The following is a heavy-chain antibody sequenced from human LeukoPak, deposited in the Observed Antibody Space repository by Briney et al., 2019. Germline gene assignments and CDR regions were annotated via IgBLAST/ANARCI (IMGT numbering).Heavy chain of an antibody. J-gene: IGHJ4*02. D-gene: IGHD4-17*01. CDR1: GFTFSSYV. CDR2: ISSSSTYM. CDR3: ARGDLESTVTTFGY. V-gene: IGHV3-21*01. Sequence: GGSLRLSCAASGFTFSSYVMHWVRQAPGKGLEWVSSISSSSTYMHSADSVKGRFTISRDNAKNSLYLQMNNLKAEDTAVYYCARGDLESTVTTFGYWGQGTLVTVSS.